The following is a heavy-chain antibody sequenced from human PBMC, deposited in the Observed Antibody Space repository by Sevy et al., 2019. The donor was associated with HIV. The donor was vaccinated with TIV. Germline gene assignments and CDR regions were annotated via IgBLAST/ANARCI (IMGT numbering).Heavy chain of an antibody. D-gene: IGHD6-19*01. J-gene: IGHJ4*02. V-gene: IGHV3-66*02. Sequence: GGSLRLSCAISGFTVNDKYIIWVRQAPGKGLEWVSDIFSSGSTYYADSAKGGFTIARDNSKNTVDLQTNSVRAEDTAVYYCVSLFLSYRSGWSYFDYWGQGTLVTVSS. CDR1: GFTVNDKY. CDR3: VSLFLSYRSGWSYFDY. CDR2: IFSSGST.